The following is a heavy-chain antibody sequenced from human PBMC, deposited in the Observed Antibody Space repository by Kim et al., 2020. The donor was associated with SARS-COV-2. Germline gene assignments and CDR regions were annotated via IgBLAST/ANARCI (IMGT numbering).Heavy chain of an antibody. CDR3: AKVAWYYYGSGSYPDY. CDR1: GFTFSSYA. CDR2: ISGSGGST. J-gene: IGHJ4*02. Sequence: GGSLRLSCAASGFTFSSYAMSWVRQAPGKGLEWVSAISGSGGSTYYADSVKGRFTISRDNSKNTLYLQMNSLRAEDTAVYYCAKVAWYYYGSGSYPDYWGQGTLVTVSS. V-gene: IGHV3-23*01. D-gene: IGHD3-10*01.